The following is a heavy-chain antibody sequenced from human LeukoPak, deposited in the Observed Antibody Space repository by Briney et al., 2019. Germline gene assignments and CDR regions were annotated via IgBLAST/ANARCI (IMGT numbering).Heavy chain of an antibody. D-gene: IGHD6-13*01. CDR3: ARVAYSSLSYFDY. Sequence: SETLSLTCTVSGYSISSSYYWGWIRQPPGKGLEWIGSIYYSGSTYYNPSLKSRVTISVDTSKNQFSLKLSSVTAADTAVYYCARVAYSSLSYFDYWGQGTLVTVSS. J-gene: IGHJ4*02. V-gene: IGHV4-38-2*02. CDR1: GYSISSSYY. CDR2: IYYSGST.